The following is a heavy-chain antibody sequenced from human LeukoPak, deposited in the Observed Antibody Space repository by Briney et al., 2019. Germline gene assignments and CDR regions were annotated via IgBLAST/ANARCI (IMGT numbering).Heavy chain of an antibody. Sequence: SQTLSLTCTVSGGSISSGDYYWRRIRQPPGKGLEWIGYIYYSGSTYYNPSLKSRVTISVDTSKNQFSLKLSSVTAADTAVYYCARGRSSGWDDAFDIWGQGTMVTVSS. J-gene: IGHJ3*02. V-gene: IGHV4-30-4*08. CDR1: GGSISSGDYY. D-gene: IGHD6-19*01. CDR3: ARGRSSGWDDAFDI. CDR2: IYYSGST.